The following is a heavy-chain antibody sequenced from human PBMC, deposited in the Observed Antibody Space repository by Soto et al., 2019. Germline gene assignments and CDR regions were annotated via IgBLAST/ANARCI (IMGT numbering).Heavy chain of an antibody. CDR2: IYHSGST. CDR3: ARARSSGWRNDAFDI. D-gene: IGHD6-19*01. J-gene: IGHJ3*02. V-gene: IGHV4-4*02. CDR1: SGSISSSNW. Sequence: PSETLSLTCAVSSGSISSSNWWGWVRQPPGKGLEWIGEIYHSGSTNYNPSLKSRVTISVDKSKNQFSLKLSSVTAADTAVYYCARARSSGWRNDAFDIWGQGTMVTVSS.